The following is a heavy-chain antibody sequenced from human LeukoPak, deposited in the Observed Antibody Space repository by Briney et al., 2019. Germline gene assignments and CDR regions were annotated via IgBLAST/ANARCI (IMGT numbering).Heavy chain of an antibody. D-gene: IGHD4-17*01. CDR1: GDSVSSNSAA. CDR3: ARGRVTTIANYYYYYIDV. J-gene: IGHJ6*03. V-gene: IGHV6-1*01. Sequence: SQTLSLTCAISGDSVSSNSAAWTWIRQSPSRGLEWLGRTYYRSKWYNVYAVSVQSRITINPDTSKNQFSLQLNSVTPEDTAVYYCARGRVTTIANYYYYYIDVWGKGTTVTVSS. CDR2: TYYRSKWYN.